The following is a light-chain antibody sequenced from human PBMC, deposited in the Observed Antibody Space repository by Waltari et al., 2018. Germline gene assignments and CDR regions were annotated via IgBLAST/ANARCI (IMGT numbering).Light chain of an antibody. J-gene: IGKJ3*01. CDR1: QSVSSY. V-gene: IGKV3-11*01. CDR3: RQRSNWPPLST. Sequence: EIVLTQSPATLSLSPGERATLSCRASQSVSSYVAWYQQKPGQAPRLLIYDASNRATGIPARFSGRGSGTDFTLTISSLEPEDFAVYYCRQRSNWPPLSTFGPGTKVDIK. CDR2: DAS.